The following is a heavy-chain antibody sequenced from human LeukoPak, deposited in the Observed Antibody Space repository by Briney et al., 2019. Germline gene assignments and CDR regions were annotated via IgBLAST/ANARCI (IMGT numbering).Heavy chain of an antibody. Sequence: ASVKVSCKASGYTFTSYGISWVRQAPGQGLEWMGWISAYNGNTNYAQKLQGRVSMTTDTSTSTAYLELSSLRSEDTAVYYCARDNSVRDEAWWFNPWGQGTLVTVSS. D-gene: IGHD5-24*01. CDR1: GYTFTSYG. V-gene: IGHV1-18*01. CDR3: ARDNSVRDEAWWFNP. CDR2: ISAYNGNT. J-gene: IGHJ5*02.